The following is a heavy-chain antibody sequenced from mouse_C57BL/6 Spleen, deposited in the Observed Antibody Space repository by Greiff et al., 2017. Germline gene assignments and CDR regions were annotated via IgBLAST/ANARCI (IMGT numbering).Heavy chain of an antibody. CDR1: GFTFSDYG. V-gene: IGHV5-17*01. Sequence: DVMLVESGGGLVKPGGSLKLSCAASGFTFSDYGMHWVRQAPEKGLEWVAYISSGSSTIYYADTVKGRFTISRDNAKNTLFLQMTSLRSEDTAMYYCARPTMNYAMDYWGQGTSVTVSS. J-gene: IGHJ4*01. CDR3: ARPTMNYAMDY. D-gene: IGHD2-10*01. CDR2: ISSGSSTI.